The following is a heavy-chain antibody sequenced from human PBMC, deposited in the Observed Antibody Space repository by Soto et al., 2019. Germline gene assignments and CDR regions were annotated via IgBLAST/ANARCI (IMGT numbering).Heavy chain of an antibody. D-gene: IGHD6-19*01. CDR2: IYYSGST. CDR1: GGSISSYY. J-gene: IGHJ4*02. Sequence: SETLSLTCTVSGGSISSYYWSWIRQPPGKGLEWIGYIYYSGSTNYNPSLKSRVTISVDTSKNQFSLKLSSVTAADTAVYYCARDPGGAVAGVFDYWGQGTLVTVSS. CDR3: ARDPGGAVAGVFDY. V-gene: IGHV4-59*01.